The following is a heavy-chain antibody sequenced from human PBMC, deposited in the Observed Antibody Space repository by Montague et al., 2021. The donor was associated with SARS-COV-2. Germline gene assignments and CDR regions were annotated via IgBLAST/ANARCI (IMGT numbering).Heavy chain of an antibody. CDR3: ARTDGFNLLGFDS. J-gene: IGHJ4*02. V-gene: IGHV2-70*11. CDR1: GGSISTYY. D-gene: IGHD5-24*01. Sequence: TLSLTCSVSGGSISTYYWSWIRQPPGKALEWLARIDWDDDKYYSASLKTRLTISKDTSKNQVVLTMTDLDPLDTGTYYCARTDGFNLLGFDSWGQGTLVAVSS. CDR2: IDWDDDK.